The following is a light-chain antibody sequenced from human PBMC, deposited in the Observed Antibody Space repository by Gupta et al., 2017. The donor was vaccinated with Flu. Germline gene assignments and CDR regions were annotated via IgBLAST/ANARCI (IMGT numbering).Light chain of an antibody. CDR1: SSNIGSNT. CDR2: SNN. Sequence: QSVLTQPPSASGPPGQRVPISCSGSSSNIGSNTVNWYQQLPGTAPKLLIYSNNQRPSGVPDRFSGSKSGTSASLAISGLQSEDEADYYCAAWDDSLNCWVFGGGTKLTVL. V-gene: IGLV1-44*01. CDR3: AAWDDSLNCWV. J-gene: IGLJ3*02.